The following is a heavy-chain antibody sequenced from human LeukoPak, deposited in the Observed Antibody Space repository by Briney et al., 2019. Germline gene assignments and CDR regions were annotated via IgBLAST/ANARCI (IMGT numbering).Heavy chain of an antibody. Sequence: GGSLRLSCAVSGFTFSSYNMHWVRQAPGKGLEWISYISSTSSTIYYADSVKGRLTISRDNAKNVLYLQMNSLRAEDTAVYYCVLAVDYWGQGTLVTVSS. CDR3: VLAVDY. CDR1: GFTFSSYN. CDR2: ISSTSSTI. V-gene: IGHV3-48*04. D-gene: IGHD1-26*01. J-gene: IGHJ4*02.